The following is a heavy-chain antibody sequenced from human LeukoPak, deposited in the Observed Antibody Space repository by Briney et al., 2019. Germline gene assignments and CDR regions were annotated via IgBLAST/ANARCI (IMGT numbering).Heavy chain of an antibody. CDR2: IYYSGST. V-gene: IGHV4-39*01. J-gene: IGHJ4*02. CDR1: GCSISSSCYY. CDR3: ARLDRVVTAPYYFDY. Sequence: AETLSLTCTVSGCSISSSCYYWGWIRQPPGKGLEWIGSIYYSGSTYYNPSLNSRVTISVDTSKNQFSLKLSSVTAADTAVYYSARLDRVVTAPYYFDYRGQGTMVNVSS. D-gene: IGHD2-21*02.